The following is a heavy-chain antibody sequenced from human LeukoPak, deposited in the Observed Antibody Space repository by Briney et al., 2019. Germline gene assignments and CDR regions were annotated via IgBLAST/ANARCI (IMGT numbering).Heavy chain of an antibody. CDR1: GASISNNIYY. V-gene: IGHV4-39*01. CDR2: VLYGGST. Sequence: PSETLSLTCTVSGASISNNIYYWGWIRQPPGKGLDWIGSVLYGGSTYYTPSLMSRLTISLDTSRNQFSLTLSSVTTADTAVYYCAGHHPRNTVDFWGQGTLVTVSS. J-gene: IGHJ4*02. CDR3: AGHHPRNTVDF. D-gene: IGHD2/OR15-2a*01.